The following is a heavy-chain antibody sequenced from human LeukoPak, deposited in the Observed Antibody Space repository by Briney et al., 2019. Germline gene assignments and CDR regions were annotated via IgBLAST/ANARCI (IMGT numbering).Heavy chain of an antibody. V-gene: IGHV1-8*01. CDR2: MNPNSGNT. J-gene: IGHJ3*02. Sequence: GASVKVSCKASGYTFTSYDINWVRQATGQGLEWMGWMNPNSGNTGYAQKFQGRVTMTRNTSISTAYMELSSLRSEDTAVYYCARGPGQYQLLLTGYGDAFDIWGQGTMVTVSS. CDR1: GYTFTSYD. D-gene: IGHD2-2*01. CDR3: ARGPGQYQLLLTGYGDAFDI.